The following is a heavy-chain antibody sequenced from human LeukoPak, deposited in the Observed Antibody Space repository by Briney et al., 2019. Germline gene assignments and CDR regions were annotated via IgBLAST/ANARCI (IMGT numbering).Heavy chain of an antibody. Sequence: ETLSLTCTVSGGSISSSSYYWGWVRQAPGKGLEWVSAISGSGGSTYYADSVKGRFTISRDNSKNTLYLQMNSLRAEDTAVYYCARDKAAAVQVDYWGQGTLVTVSS. CDR2: ISGSGGST. D-gene: IGHD6-13*01. V-gene: IGHV3-23*01. J-gene: IGHJ4*02. CDR3: ARDKAAAVQVDY. CDR1: GGSISSSSYY.